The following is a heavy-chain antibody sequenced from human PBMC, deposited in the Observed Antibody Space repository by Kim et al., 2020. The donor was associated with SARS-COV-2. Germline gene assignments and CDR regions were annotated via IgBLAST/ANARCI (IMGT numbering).Heavy chain of an antibody. V-gene: IGHV3-23*01. Sequence: DSVKGRFAIARDTSKNTLYLQMNSLRAEHKAVYYCTKASELWFGGLLSDYWSQGTLVTVSS. D-gene: IGHD3-10*01. J-gene: IGHJ4*02. CDR3: TKASELWFGGLLSDY.